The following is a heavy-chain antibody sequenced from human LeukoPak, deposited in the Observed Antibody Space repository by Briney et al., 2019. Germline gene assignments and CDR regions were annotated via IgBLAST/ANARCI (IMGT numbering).Heavy chain of an antibody. V-gene: IGHV3-33*01. CDR2: IWYDGSNK. CDR3: ARESQQLTQWAFDY. D-gene: IGHD6-13*01. CDR1: GFTFSSYG. Sequence: GGSLRLSCAASGFTFSSYGMHWVRQAPGKGLEWVAVIWYDGSNKYYAGSVKGRFTISRDNSKNTLYLQMNSLRAEDTAVYYCARESQQLTQWAFDYWGQGTLVTVSA. J-gene: IGHJ4*02.